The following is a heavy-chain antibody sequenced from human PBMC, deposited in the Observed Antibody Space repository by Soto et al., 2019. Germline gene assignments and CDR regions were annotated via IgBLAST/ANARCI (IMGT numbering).Heavy chain of an antibody. CDR3: AKDPDTIFGVVTDDYYGMDV. J-gene: IGHJ6*02. Sequence: GESLKISCAASGFTFSSYGMHWVRQAPGKGLEWVAVISYDGSNKYYADSVKGRFTISRDNSKNTLYLQMNSLRAEDTAVYYCAKDPDTIFGVVTDDYYGMDVWGQGTTVTVSS. CDR1: GFTFSSYG. CDR2: ISYDGSNK. D-gene: IGHD3-3*01. V-gene: IGHV3-30*18.